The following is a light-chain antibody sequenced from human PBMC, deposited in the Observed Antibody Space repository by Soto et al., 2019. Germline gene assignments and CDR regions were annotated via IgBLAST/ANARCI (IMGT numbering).Light chain of an antibody. J-gene: IGLJ3*02. CDR1: SSNIGSNT. V-gene: IGLV1-44*01. CDR3: AAWDDSLNGGV. Sequence: QSVLTQPPSASGTPGQRVTISCSGSSSNIGSNTVNWYQQLPGTAPKLLIYSNNQRPSGVPDRFSGSKSGTSASLAISGLQSEDEADYYCAAWDDSLNGGVFGGGTKQTVL. CDR2: SNN.